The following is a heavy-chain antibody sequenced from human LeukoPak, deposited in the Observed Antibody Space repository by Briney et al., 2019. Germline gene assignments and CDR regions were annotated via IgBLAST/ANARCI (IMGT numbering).Heavy chain of an antibody. CDR2: IYYSGST. V-gene: IGHV4-31*03. Sequence: SQTLSLTCTVSGGSISSGGYYWSWIRQHPGKGLEWIGYIYYSGSTYYNPSLKSRVTISVDTSKNQFSLKLSSVTAADTAVYYCARAPAAGGLFDYWGQGTLVTVSS. CDR3: ARAPAAGGLFDY. J-gene: IGHJ4*02. D-gene: IGHD6-13*01. CDR1: GGSISSGGYY.